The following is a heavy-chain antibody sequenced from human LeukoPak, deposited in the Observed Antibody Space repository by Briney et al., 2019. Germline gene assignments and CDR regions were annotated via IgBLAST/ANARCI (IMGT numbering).Heavy chain of an antibody. CDR2: INHSGST. D-gene: IGHD2-2*01. Sequence: SETLSLTCAVYGGSFSGYYWSWIRQPPGEGLEWIGEINHSGSTNYNPSLKSRVTISVDTSKNQFSLKLSSVTAADTAVYYCARAGIVVVPAADNWFDPWGQGTLVTVSS. V-gene: IGHV4-34*01. J-gene: IGHJ5*02. CDR3: ARAGIVVVPAADNWFDP. CDR1: GGSFSGYY.